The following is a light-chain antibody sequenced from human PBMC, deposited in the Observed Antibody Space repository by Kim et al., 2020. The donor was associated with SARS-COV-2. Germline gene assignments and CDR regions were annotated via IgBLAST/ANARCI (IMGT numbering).Light chain of an antibody. Sequence: EIVLTQSPATLSLSPGERATLSCRASQSVGSSLAWYQQKPGQSPRLLIYDASDRATGIPARFSGSGSGTDFTLTISSLEPEDFAVYYCLQRSDWPLTFGGGTKVDIK. CDR1: QSVGSS. CDR3: LQRSDWPLT. V-gene: IGKV3-11*01. J-gene: IGKJ4*01. CDR2: DAS.